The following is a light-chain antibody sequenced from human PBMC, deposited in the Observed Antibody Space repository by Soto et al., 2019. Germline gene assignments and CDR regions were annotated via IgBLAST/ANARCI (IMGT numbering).Light chain of an antibody. CDR3: SSYTSSSTLAV. CDR2: DVS. V-gene: IGLV2-14*01. Sequence: QSALTQPASVSGSPGQSITISCTGTSSDVGGYNYVSWYQQHPGKAPKLMIYDVSNRPSGVSNRFSGSKSGNTASLTISGLQAEEEADYYCSSYTSSSTLAVFGGWTKLTVL. J-gene: IGLJ2*01. CDR1: SSDVGGYNY.